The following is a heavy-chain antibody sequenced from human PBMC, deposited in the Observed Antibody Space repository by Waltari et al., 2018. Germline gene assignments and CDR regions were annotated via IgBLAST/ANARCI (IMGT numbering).Heavy chain of an antibody. J-gene: IGHJ4*02. D-gene: IGHD6-19*01. CDR3: VTSPGGWFYFDD. CDR1: AGPFIDYS. CDR2: ISHSGVP. Sequence: QVQLHQWGAGLLKPSETLSLTCAVSAGPFIDYSLSWIRQPPGKGLEWIGEISHSGVPHYNPSLRSRVTMSVDTIKMRFSLKLTSVTAADTAVYYCVTSPGGWFYFDDWGQGALVTVSS. V-gene: IGHV4-34*01.